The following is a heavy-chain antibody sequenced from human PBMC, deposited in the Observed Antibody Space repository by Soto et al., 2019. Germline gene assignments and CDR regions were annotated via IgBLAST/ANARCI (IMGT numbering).Heavy chain of an antibody. J-gene: IGHJ4*02. V-gene: IGHV1-69*13. Sequence: SVTVSCRASGGPFSSSAISWVRQAPGQGLEWMGGIIPIFGTANYAQKFQGSGTFAADESMSTAYTELSGLRSEDRAVYYCARTVGGLAEVNCVCWGKLTLVTVS. CDR1: GGPFSSSA. CDR2: IIPIFGTA. CDR3: ARTVGGLAEVNCVC. D-gene: IGHD3-16*01.